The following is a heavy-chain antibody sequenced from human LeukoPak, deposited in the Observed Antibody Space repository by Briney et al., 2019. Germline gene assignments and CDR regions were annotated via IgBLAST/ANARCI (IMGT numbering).Heavy chain of an antibody. CDR1: GGSISSSSYY. CDR3: ARNPLHSGSVVTPFDY. CDR2: IYYSGST. V-gene: IGHV4-39*07. J-gene: IGHJ4*02. D-gene: IGHD3-22*01. Sequence: SETLSLTCTVSGGSISSSSYYWGWIRQPPGKGLEWIGSIYYSGSTYYNPSLKSRVTISVDTSKNQFSLKLSSVTAADTAVYYCARNPLHSGSVVTPFDYWGQGTLVTVSS.